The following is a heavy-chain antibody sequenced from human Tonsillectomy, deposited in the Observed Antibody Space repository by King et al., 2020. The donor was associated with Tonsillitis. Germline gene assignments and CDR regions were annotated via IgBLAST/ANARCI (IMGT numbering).Heavy chain of an antibody. CDR2: ISYDGETK. D-gene: IGHD3-10*01. CDR3: ATLWAGRFDY. J-gene: IGHJ4*02. Sequence: QLVQSGGGVVRPGQSLTLFCAAPGFSFSIFPMHWVRQAPGKGLEWVAFISYDGETKYYTDSVKGRFTISRDNSNHTLFLQMSSLRPEDTAVYFCATLWAGRFDYWGQGSLVTVSS. CDR1: GFSFSIFP. V-gene: IGHV3-30*04.